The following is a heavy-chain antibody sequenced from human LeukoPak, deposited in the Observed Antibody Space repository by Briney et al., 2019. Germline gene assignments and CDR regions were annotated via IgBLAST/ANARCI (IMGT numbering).Heavy chain of an antibody. CDR3: AKVGLTVTTILDYFDY. CDR2: IKQDGSEK. J-gene: IGHJ4*02. CDR1: GGSFSGYY. D-gene: IGHD4-11*01. Sequence: ETLSLTCAVYGGSFSGYYWSWIRQAPGKGLEWVANIKQDGSEKYYVDSVKGRFTISRDNAKNSLYLQMNSLRAEDTAVYYCAKVGLTVTTILDYFDYWGQGTLVTVSS. V-gene: IGHV3-7*01.